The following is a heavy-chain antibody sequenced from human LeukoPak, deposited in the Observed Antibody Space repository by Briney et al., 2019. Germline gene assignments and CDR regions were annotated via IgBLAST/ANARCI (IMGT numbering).Heavy chain of an antibody. J-gene: IGHJ3*02. CDR3: AKEDGSGSSVFLDAFDI. D-gene: IGHD3-10*01. V-gene: IGHV3-30*18. CDR2: TSYDGSNK. CDR1: GFTFSSYG. Sequence: GGSLRLSCAASGFTFSSYGMHWVRQAPGKGLEWVAVTSYDGSNKYYADSVKGRFTISRDNSKNTVYLQMNSLRAEDTAVYYCAKEDGSGSSVFLDAFDIWGQGTMVTVSS.